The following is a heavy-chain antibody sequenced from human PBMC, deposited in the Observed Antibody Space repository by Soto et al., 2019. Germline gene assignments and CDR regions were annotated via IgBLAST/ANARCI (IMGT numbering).Heavy chain of an antibody. CDR2: IIPIFGTA. J-gene: IGHJ6*02. Sequence: QVQLVQSGAEVKKPGSSVKVSCKASGGTFSSYAISWVRQAPGQGLEWMGGIIPIFGTANYAQKFQGRVTXPXXXSXXTGYMELSSLRVEDTAVYYCARHVPAAGYYCGMDVWGQGTTVSVSS. D-gene: IGHD2-2*01. CDR1: GGTFSSYA. CDR3: ARHVPAAGYYCGMDV. V-gene: IGHV1-69*05.